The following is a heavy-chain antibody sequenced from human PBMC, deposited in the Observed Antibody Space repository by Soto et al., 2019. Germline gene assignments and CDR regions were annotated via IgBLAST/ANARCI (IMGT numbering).Heavy chain of an antibody. CDR2: ISYDGNNK. Sequence: QVQLVESGGGVVQPGRSLRLSCAASGFTFSSYDMHWVRQAPGKGPEWVAVISYDGNNKYYPDSVKGRFTISRDNSKNTLYLQMNSLRSDDTAVYYCAKEKPLTGRGYHFDYWGQGTLVTVSS. J-gene: IGHJ4*02. V-gene: IGHV3-30*18. CDR3: AKEKPLTGRGYHFDY. CDR1: GFTFSSYD. D-gene: IGHD1-1*01.